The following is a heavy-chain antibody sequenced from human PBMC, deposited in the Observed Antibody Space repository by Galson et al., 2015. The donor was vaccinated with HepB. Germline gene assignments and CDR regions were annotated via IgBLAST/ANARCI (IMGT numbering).Heavy chain of an antibody. CDR3: ARHDYDFLTGYYRGWKN. Sequence: QSGAEVKKPGASLKISCMGSGYNFTSYWVGWVRQMPGKGLEWMGIIYPGDSDIRYSPSFQGQVTISVDRSINTAYLQRSGLKASDTAMYFCARHDYDFLTGYYRGWKNWGQGTLVTVSS. CDR2: IYPGDSDI. D-gene: IGHD3-9*01. CDR1: GYNFTSYW. J-gene: IGHJ4*02. V-gene: IGHV5-51*01.